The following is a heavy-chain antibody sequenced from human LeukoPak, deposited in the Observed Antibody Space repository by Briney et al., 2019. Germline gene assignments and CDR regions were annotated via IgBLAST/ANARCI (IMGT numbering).Heavy chain of an antibody. J-gene: IGHJ5*02. CDR1: GYSFTSYC. Sequence: GESLKISCKVSGYSFTSYCIGWVRQMPGKGLEWMGIIYPGDSGPTYSPSFQGQVTISVDKSINTAYLQWSSLKASDTAMYYCARHEGVLQSHWFDPWGQGTLVTVSS. CDR2: IYPGDSGP. V-gene: IGHV5-51*01. D-gene: IGHD4-11*01. CDR3: ARHEGVLQSHWFDP.